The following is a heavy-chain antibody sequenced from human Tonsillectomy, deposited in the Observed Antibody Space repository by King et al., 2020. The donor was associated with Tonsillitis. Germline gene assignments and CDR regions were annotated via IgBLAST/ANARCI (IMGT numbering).Heavy chain of an antibody. CDR1: GFTFSSYA. CDR2: ISSNGGST. Sequence: VQLVESGGGLVQPGGSLRLSCSASGFTFSSYAMHWVRQAPGKGLEYVSAISSNGGSTYYADSVKGRFNISRDNSKNTLYLQMSSLSAEDTAVYYCVKGVQPRSRGGAYWGQGTLVTVSS. D-gene: IGHD1-1*01. J-gene: IGHJ4*02. V-gene: IGHV3-64D*06. CDR3: VKGVQPRSRGGAY.